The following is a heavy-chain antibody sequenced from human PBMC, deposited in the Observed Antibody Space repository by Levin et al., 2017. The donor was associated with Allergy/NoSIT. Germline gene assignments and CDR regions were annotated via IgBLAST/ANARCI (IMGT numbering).Heavy chain of an antibody. CDR1: GFTFSSYG. D-gene: IGHD1-26*01. J-gene: IGHJ5*02. CDR3: AKSGGARGEFHWFDP. V-gene: IGHV3-30*18. Sequence: GGSLRLSCAASGFTFSSYGMHWVRQTPGKGLEWVAAMSYDGSNEYYADSVRGRFIISRDNSKNTLYLQMNSLRAEDTARYYCAKSGGARGEFHWFDPWAREPWSPSPQ. CDR2: MSYDGSNE.